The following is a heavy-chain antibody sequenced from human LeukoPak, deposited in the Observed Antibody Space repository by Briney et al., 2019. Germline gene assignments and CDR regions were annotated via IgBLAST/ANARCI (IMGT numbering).Heavy chain of an antibody. CDR1: GYTFTSYY. V-gene: IGHV1-46*01. Sequence: ASVKVSCKASGYTFTSYYMHWVRQAPGQGLEWMGIINPSGGSTGYAQKFQGRVTMTEDTSTDTAYMELSSLRSEDTAVYYCASWGATRGYYFDYWGQGTLVTVSS. D-gene: IGHD1-26*01. J-gene: IGHJ4*02. CDR3: ASWGATRGYYFDY. CDR2: INPSGGST.